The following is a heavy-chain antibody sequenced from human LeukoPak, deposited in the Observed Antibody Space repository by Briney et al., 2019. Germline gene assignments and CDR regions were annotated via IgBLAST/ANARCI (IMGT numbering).Heavy chain of an antibody. CDR3: ARAGAASLYYDFWSGYLEPRNPFDY. CDR1: GFTFSSYT. D-gene: IGHD3-3*01. CDR2: ISYDGSNK. J-gene: IGHJ4*02. Sequence: PGGSLRLSCAASGFTFSSYTMHWVRQGPGKGLEWGAVISYDGSNKYYADSVKGRFTISRYNSKNTLYLQMNSLRAEDTAVYYCARAGAASLYYDFWSGYLEPRNPFDYWGQGTLVTVSS. V-gene: IGHV3-30-3*01.